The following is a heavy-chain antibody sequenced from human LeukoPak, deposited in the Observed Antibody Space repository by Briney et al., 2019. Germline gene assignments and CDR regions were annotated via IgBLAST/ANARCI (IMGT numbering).Heavy chain of an antibody. CDR2: TYTSGST. CDR3: ARDGAPWNWFAP. CDR1: GGSISSGSYY. J-gene: IGHJ5*02. V-gene: IGHV4-61*02. Sequence: SQTLSLTCNVSGGSISSGSYYWSWIRQPAGKGLEWIGRTYTSGSTNYNPSLKSRSTISETTTTNHYTQKLSSVTAADTAVYYCARDGAPWNWFAPWGQGTLVTVSS.